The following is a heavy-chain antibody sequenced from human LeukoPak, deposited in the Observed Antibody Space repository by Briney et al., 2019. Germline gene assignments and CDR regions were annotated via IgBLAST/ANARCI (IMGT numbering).Heavy chain of an antibody. CDR3: ARGHIAARGPPGSIWFDP. V-gene: IGHV3-7*03. J-gene: IGHJ5*02. D-gene: IGHD6-6*01. CDR2: IKPDGSEK. Sequence: GGSLRLSCAASGFSFSNSWMSWARQAPGKGLEWVASIKPDGSEKYYLDSVKGRFTISRDNAKNSLYLQMNSLRAEDTAVYYCARGHIAARGPPGSIWFDPWGQGTLVTVSS. CDR1: GFSFSNSW.